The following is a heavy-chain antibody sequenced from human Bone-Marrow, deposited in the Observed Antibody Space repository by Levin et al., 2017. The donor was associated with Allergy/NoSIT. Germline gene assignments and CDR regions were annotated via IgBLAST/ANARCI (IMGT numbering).Heavy chain of an antibody. CDR3: ARDGVGAANFDY. V-gene: IGHV1-69*01. CDR1: GVTSSNYA. J-gene: IGHJ4*02. Sequence: KAGGSLRLSCKASGVTSSNYAITWVRQAPGQGLEWMGGIFPIFGPASYAQKFQGRVTIVADESTSTSYMELNSLEFEDTAVYYCARDGVGAANFDYWGQGTLVIVSS. CDR2: IFPIFGPA. D-gene: IGHD1-26*01.